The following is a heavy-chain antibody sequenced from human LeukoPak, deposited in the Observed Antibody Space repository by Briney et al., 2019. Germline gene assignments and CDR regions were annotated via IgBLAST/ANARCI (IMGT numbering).Heavy chain of an antibody. J-gene: IGHJ4*02. CDR1: GGTFSGYY. V-gene: IGHV4-34*08. D-gene: IGHD2-15*01. Sequence: SETLSLTCAVYGGTFSGYYWSWIRQPPGKGLEWIGEINHSGSTNYNPSLKSRVTISVDTSKNQFSLKLSSVTAADTAVYYCGGHYCSGGSCYSRGFDYWGRGTLVTVSS. CDR3: GGHYCSGGSCYSRGFDY. CDR2: INHSGST.